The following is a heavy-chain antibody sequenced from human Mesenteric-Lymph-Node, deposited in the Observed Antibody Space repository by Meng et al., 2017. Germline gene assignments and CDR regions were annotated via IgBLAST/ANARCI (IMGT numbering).Heavy chain of an antibody. Sequence: QLQLKQWGAAVLKPSETLALTCAVYGGSLSGYYWRWIRQPPGKGLEWMGEVYHNGVTKYSPSLRSRVVISIDTSKNQFSLNLRSVSAADTAMYYCARGGATPMIIKYWGPGTLVTVSS. CDR1: GGSLSGYY. J-gene: IGHJ4*02. CDR2: VYHNGVT. CDR3: ARGGATPMIIKY. D-gene: IGHD3-10*01. V-gene: IGHV4-34*02.